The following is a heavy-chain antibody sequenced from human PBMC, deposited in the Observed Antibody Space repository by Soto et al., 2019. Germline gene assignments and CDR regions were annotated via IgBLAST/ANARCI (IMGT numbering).Heavy chain of an antibody. D-gene: IGHD6-19*01. J-gene: IGHJ4*02. CDR1: GFTFSSYW. V-gene: IGHV3-7*03. CDR3: ARDLRLDSSGWYVDY. Sequence: SLRLSCAASGFTFSSYWMSWVRQAPGKGLEWVANIKQDGSEKYYVDSVKGRFTISRDNAKNSLYLQMNSLRAEDTAVYYCARDLRLDSSGWYVDYWGQGTLVTVSS. CDR2: IKQDGSEK.